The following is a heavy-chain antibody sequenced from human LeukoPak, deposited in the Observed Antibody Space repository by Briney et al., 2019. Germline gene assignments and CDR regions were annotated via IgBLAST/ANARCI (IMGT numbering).Heavy chain of an antibody. CDR1: GYTFTAYY. D-gene: IGHD6-13*01. CDR2: IKCDSGGT. CDR3: ARVERGAYSASWYLDY. J-gene: IGHJ4*02. Sequence: ASVKVSCKASGYTFTAYYMHWVRQAPGQGLEWMGWIKCDSGGTEYSRNYRGRVTMTRDTSIGTAYMELSRLRSDDTAVYYCARVERGAYSASWYLDYWGQGTLVTVSS. V-gene: IGHV1-2*02.